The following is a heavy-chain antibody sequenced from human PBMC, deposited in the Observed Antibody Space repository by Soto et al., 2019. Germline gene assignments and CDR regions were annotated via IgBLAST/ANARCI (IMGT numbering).Heavy chain of an antibody. CDR3: ASEWKHDGLDY. CDR2: ISYEGSNK. V-gene: IGHV3-30-3*01. Sequence: GGSLRLSCAASGFTSSSYAMHWVRQARGKGLEWVAVISYEGSNKYYADSVKGRFIISRDKSKSTLYLQMNSLRTEDTAVYYCASEWKHDGLDYWGQGTLVTVSS. CDR1: GFTSSSYA. D-gene: IGHD5-18*01. J-gene: IGHJ4*02.